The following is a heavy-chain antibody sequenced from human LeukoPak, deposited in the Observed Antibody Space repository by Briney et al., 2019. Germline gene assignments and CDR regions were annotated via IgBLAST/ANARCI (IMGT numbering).Heavy chain of an antibody. V-gene: IGHV3-30*04. Sequence: GGSLRLSCAASGFTFSLFAMHWVRQSPGKGLEWVAAISYDGKDKFYADSVQGRFTFSRDNAKNSLYLQMNSLRAEDTALYYCARSRHSYDSSGFPHYWGQGTLVTVSS. D-gene: IGHD3-22*01. CDR2: ISYDGKDK. CDR3: ARSRHSYDSSGFPHY. J-gene: IGHJ4*02. CDR1: GFTFSLFA.